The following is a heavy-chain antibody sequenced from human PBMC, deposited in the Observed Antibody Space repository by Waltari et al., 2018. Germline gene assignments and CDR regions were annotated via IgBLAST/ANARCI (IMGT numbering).Heavy chain of an antibody. CDR3: AARKGATAVSGYYFES. V-gene: IGHV4-34*01. J-gene: IGHJ4*02. D-gene: IGHD6-13*01. CDR2: INYTGNT. CDR1: GGSFTSYY. Sequence: QVQLQQWGAGLLKSSETLSLTCAVYGGSFTSYYCSWIRQSPGKGREGIGEINYTGNTNHNPSRKSRVTMSIDTSKNQFALKLSSVTAAETAVYYCAARKGATAVSGYYFESWGRGTLVIVSS.